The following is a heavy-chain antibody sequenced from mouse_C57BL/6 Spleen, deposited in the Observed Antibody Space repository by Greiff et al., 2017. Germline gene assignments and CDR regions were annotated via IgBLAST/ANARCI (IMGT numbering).Heavy chain of an antibody. Sequence: QVQLQQPGAELVRPGSSVKLSCKASGYTFTSYWMDWVKQRPGQGLEWIGNIYPSDSETHYNQKFKDKATLTVDKSSSTAYMQLSSLTSEDSAVYYCATVYYYGSSYYYAMDYWGQGTSVTVSS. J-gene: IGHJ4*01. CDR1: GYTFTSYW. CDR2: IYPSDSET. CDR3: ATVYYYGSSYYYAMDY. V-gene: IGHV1-61*01. D-gene: IGHD1-1*01.